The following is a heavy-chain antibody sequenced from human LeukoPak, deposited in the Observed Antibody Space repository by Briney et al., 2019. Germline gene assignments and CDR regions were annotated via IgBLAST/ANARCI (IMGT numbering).Heavy chain of an antibody. Sequence: PSQTLSLTCTVSGASISSSDYYWSWIRQPPGEGLECIGYIYYIGSTYYSPSLKSRVTTSVDTSKNQFSLKLSSVTTADTAMYYCARQVVTADAFEIWGQGTMVTVSS. V-gene: IGHV4-30-4*08. J-gene: IGHJ3*02. CDR1: GASISSSDYY. CDR3: ARQVVTADAFEI. D-gene: IGHD2-21*02. CDR2: IYYIGST.